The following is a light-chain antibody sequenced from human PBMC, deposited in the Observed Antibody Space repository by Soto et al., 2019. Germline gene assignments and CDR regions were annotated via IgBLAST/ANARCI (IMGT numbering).Light chain of an antibody. CDR1: QTISSW. CDR3: QQYDGFWT. V-gene: IGKV1-5*03. Sequence: DIQMTQSPSTLSASVGDRVTITCRASQTISSWLAWYQQKPGKAPRLLIYKASNLESGVPSRFSGSGSGTEFPLTISSLQPDDFATYYCQQYDGFWTFGQGTKVEIK. CDR2: KAS. J-gene: IGKJ1*01.